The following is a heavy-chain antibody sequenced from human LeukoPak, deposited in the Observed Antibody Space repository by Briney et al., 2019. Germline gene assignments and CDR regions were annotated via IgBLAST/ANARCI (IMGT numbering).Heavy chain of an antibody. J-gene: IGHJ3*01. D-gene: IGHD3-22*01. CDR2: IYTSGST. V-gene: IGHV4-61*02. CDR3: ARDTYYYHSSGYGDAFDV. CDR1: GGSISSGSYY. Sequence: SETLSLTCTVSGGSISSGSYYWSWIRQPAGKGLEWIGRIYTSGSTNYNPSLKSRVTISVDTSKNQFSLKLSSVTAADTAVYYCARDTYYYHSSGYGDAFDVWGQGTRVTVSS.